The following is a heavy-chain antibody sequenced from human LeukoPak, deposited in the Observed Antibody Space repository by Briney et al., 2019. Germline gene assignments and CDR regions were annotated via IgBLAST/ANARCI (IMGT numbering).Heavy chain of an antibody. CDR1: GDSASSNSAA. CDR2: TYYRSKWYS. CDR3: ARARWVAGIVSFDY. D-gene: IGHD6-19*01. J-gene: IGHJ4*02. V-gene: IGHV6-1*01. Sequence: SQTLSLTCAISGDSASSNSAAWNWIRQSPSRGLEWLGRTYYRSKWYSDYAVSVKSRITINPDTSKNQFSLQLNSVTPEDTAVYYCARARWVAGIVSFDYWGQGTLVTVSS.